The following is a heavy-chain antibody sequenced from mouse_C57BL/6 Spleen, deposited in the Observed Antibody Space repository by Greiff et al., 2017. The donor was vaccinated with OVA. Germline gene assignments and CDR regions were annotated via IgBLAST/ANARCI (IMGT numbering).Heavy chain of an antibody. CDR2: IYPSESET. CDR1: GYTFTSYW. CDR3: AIAGSSYHCYFDY. D-gene: IGHD1-1*01. J-gene: IGHJ2*01. V-gene: IGHV1-61*01. Sequence: VKLQQPGAELVRPGSSVKLSCKASGYTFTSYWMDWVKQRPGQGLEWIGNIYPSESETHYNQKFKDKATLAVDKSSSTAYMQLSSLTSEDSAVYYSAIAGSSYHCYFDYWGQGTTLTVSS.